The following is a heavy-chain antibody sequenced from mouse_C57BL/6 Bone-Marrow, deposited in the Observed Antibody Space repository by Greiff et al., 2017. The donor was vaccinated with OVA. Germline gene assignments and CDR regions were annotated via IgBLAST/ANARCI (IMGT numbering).Heavy chain of an antibody. CDR2: INPSSGYT. CDR3: ARRLGWYYFDY. CDR1: GYTFTSYT. D-gene: IGHD1-1*02. V-gene: IGHV1-4*01. J-gene: IGHJ2*01. Sequence: QVQLQQSGAELARPGASVKMSCKASGYTFTSYTMHWVNQRPGQGLEWIGYINPSSGYTKYNQKFKDKATLTADKSSSTAYMQLSSLTSEDSAVDYCARRLGWYYFDYWGQGTTLTVSS.